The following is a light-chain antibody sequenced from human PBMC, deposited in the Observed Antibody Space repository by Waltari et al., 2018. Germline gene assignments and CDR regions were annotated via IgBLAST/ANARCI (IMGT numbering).Light chain of an antibody. V-gene: IGLV2-23*02. Sequence: QSALTQPASVSGSPGQSITISCTGTGSDVGSFNLVSWYQLLPGKAPKPLISEVNKRPSGVFLRFFGSKSGITASLTISGLQAGDEADYYCCSYAGSTTYVLFGGGTKLTVL. CDR3: CSYAGSTTYVL. CDR1: GSDVGSFNL. J-gene: IGLJ2*01. CDR2: EVN.